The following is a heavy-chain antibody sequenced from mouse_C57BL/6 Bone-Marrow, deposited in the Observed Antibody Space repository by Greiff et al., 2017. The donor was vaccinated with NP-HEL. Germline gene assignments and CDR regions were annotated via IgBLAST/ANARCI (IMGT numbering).Heavy chain of an antibody. CDR1: GFNFTDYY. CDR2: IRNKANGYTT. J-gene: IGHJ1*03. V-gene: IGHV7-3*01. CDR3: ARWGLLQYFDV. D-gene: IGHD2-3*01. Sequence: EVMLVESGGGLVQPGGSLSLSCAASGFNFTDYYMSWVRQPPGKALEWLGFIRNKANGYTTEYSASVKGRFTISRDNSQSILYLQMNALRAEDSATYYCARWGLLQYFDVWGTGTTVTVSS.